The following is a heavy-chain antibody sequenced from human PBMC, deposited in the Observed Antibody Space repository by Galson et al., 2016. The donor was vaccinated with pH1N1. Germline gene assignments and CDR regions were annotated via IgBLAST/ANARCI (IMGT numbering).Heavy chain of an antibody. V-gene: IGHV3-30-3*01. CDR3: ARDHVYGDYFERFFDL. CDR1: GFTFSHYA. D-gene: IGHD4-17*01. J-gene: IGHJ2*01. Sequence: SLRLSCAVSGFTFSHYAMHWVRQAPGKGLEWVAVISYVESNKDYADSVKGRFTVSRDNSKNTLCLRMNSLRAEDTALYYCARDHVYGDYFERFFDLWGRGTLVTVSS. CDR2: ISYVESNK.